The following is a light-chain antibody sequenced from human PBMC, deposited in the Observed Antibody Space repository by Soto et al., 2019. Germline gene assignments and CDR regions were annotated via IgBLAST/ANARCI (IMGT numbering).Light chain of an antibody. Sequence: EIVMTQSPATLSVSPGERATLSCRASQSVSSNLAWYQRKPGQAPRLLIYGASTRATGIPARFSGSGSGTEFTLTISSLQSEDFAVYYCQQYNNWPFWTFGQGTKVDIK. CDR3: QQYNNWPFWT. CDR2: GAS. V-gene: IGKV3-15*01. CDR1: QSVSSN. J-gene: IGKJ1*01.